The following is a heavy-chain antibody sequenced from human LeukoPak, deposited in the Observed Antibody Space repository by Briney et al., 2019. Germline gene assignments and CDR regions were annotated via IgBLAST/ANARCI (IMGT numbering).Heavy chain of an antibody. CDR2: IYYSGST. Sequence: PSETLSLTCTVSGGSISSHHWNWIRQPPGKGLEWIGYIYYSGSTNYNPSLKSRVTISVDTSKNQFSLKLSSVTAADTAVYYCARHDHYGSGTYYFFDYWGQGTLVTVSS. J-gene: IGHJ4*02. D-gene: IGHD3-10*01. V-gene: IGHV4-59*08. CDR1: GGSISSHH. CDR3: ARHDHYGSGTYYFFDY.